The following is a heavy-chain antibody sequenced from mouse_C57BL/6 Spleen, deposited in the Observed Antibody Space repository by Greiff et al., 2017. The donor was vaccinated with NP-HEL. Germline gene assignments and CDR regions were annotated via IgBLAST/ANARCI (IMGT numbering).Heavy chain of an antibody. CDR3: TRDQGYDAMDY. Sequence: EVKVVESGEGLVKPGGSLKLSCAASGFTFSSYAMSWVRQTPEKRLEWVAYISSGGDYIYYADTVKGRFTISRDNARNTLYLQMSSLKSEDTAMYYCTRDQGYDAMDYWGQGTSVTVSS. J-gene: IGHJ4*01. D-gene: IGHD2-10*02. CDR1: GFTFSSYA. CDR2: ISSGGDYI. V-gene: IGHV5-9-1*02.